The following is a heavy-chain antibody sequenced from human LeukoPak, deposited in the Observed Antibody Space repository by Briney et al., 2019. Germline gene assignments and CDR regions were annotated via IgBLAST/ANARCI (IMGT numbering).Heavy chain of an antibody. CDR1: GGSFSGYY. J-gene: IGHJ1*01. CDR3: ARGDGVVVTATPREYFQH. Sequence: SETLSLTCAVYGGSFSGYYWSWIRQPPGKGLEWIGEINHSGSTSYNPSLKSRVTISVDTSKNQFSLKLSSVTAADTAVYYCARGDGVVVTATPREYFQHWGQGTLVAVSS. V-gene: IGHV4-34*01. D-gene: IGHD2-21*02. CDR2: INHSGST.